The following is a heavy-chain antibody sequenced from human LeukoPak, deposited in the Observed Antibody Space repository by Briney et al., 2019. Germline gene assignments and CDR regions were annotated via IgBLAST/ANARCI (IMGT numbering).Heavy chain of an antibody. CDR1: GDSVSSINGA. V-gene: IGHV6-1*01. J-gene: IGHJ4*02. Sequence: SQTLSVTCAISGDSVSSINGAWNWVRQSPSRGLEWLGRTYYRSKWYSDYAVPIQGRMSINPDTSKNQFTLHLFSVTPDDTAVYYCARDVATTGWYTFDYWGQGTRVNVSS. D-gene: IGHD6-19*01. CDR3: ARDVATTGWYTFDY. CDR2: TYYRSKWYS.